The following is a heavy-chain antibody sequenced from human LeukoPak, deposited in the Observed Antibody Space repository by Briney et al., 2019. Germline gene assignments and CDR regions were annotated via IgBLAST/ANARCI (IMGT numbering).Heavy chain of an antibody. D-gene: IGHD3-16*02. V-gene: IGHV3-15*01. CDR1: GFTFSNAW. CDR3: TTDQAFGIGRDYDYVWGSYRPHYYYYGMDV. Sequence: PGGSLRLSCAASGFTFSNAWMSWVRQAPGKGLEWVGRIKSKTDGGTTDYAAPVKGRFTISRDDSKNTLYLQMNSLKTEDTAVYYCTTDQAFGIGRDYDYVWGSYRPHYYYYGMDVWGQGTTVTVSS. CDR2: IKSKTDGGTT. J-gene: IGHJ6*02.